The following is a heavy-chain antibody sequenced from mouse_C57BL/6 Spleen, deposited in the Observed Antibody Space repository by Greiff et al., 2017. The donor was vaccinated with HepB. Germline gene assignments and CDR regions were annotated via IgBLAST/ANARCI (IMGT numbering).Heavy chain of an antibody. J-gene: IGHJ3*01. D-gene: IGHD2-2*01. V-gene: IGHV1-55*01. Sequence: QVQLQQSGAELVKPGASVKMSCKASGYTFTSYWITWVKQRPGQGLEWIGDIYPGSGSTNYNEKFKSKATLTVDTSSSTAYMQLSSLTSEDSAVYYCARQGVWLRRDGAWFAYWGQGTLVTVSA. CDR1: GYTFTSYW. CDR3: ARQGVWLRRDGAWFAY. CDR2: IYPGSGST.